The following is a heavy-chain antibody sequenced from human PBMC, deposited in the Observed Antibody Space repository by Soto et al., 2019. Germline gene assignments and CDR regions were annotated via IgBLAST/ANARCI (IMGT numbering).Heavy chain of an antibody. D-gene: IGHD5-12*01. CDR2: ISDSSTYI. J-gene: IGHJ4*02. V-gene: IGHV3-21*01. Sequence: GGSLRLSCAASGFTFSSYSMNWVRQAPGGELEWVSSISDSSTYIYYADSVKGRFTISRDNAKNSLYLQMNGLRAEDTAVYYCARGPRWLQPGWYFDYWGQGTLVTVSS. CDR3: ARGPRWLQPGWYFDY. CDR1: GFTFSSYS.